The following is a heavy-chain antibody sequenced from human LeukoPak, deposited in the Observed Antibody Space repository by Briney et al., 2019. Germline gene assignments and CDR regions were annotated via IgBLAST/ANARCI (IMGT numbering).Heavy chain of an antibody. CDR3: ARAPSGWMYNWFDP. Sequence: PGRSLRLSCAASGFTFSSYAMHWVRQAPGKGLEWVAVISYDGSNKYYADSVKGRFTISRDNAKNSLYLQMNSLRAEDTAVYYCARAPSGWMYNWFDPWGQGTLVTVSS. CDR2: ISYDGSNK. D-gene: IGHD6-19*01. V-gene: IGHV3-30-3*01. J-gene: IGHJ5*02. CDR1: GFTFSSYA.